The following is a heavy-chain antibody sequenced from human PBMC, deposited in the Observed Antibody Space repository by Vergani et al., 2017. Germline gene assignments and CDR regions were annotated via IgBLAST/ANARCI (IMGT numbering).Heavy chain of an antibody. CDR2: IYTSGST. V-gene: IGHV4-61*02. Sequence: QVQLQESGPGLVKPSQTLSLTCTVSGGSISSGSYYWSWIRQPAGKGLEWIGRIYTSGSTNYNPSLKSRVTISVDTSKNQFSLKLSSVTSADTAVCYCARSREQWPYYFDYWGQGTLVTVSS. CDR3: ARSREQWPYYFDY. J-gene: IGHJ4*02. D-gene: IGHD6-19*01. CDR1: GGSISSGSYY.